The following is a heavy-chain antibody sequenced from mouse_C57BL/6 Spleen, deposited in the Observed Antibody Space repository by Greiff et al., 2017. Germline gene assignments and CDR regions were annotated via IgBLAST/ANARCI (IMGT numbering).Heavy chain of an antibody. CDR1: GFNIKDDY. CDR2: IDPENGDP. D-gene: IGHD2-3*01. CDR3: TTYDGYFFDY. Sequence: VQLQQSGAELVRPGASVKLSCTASGFNIKDDYMHWVKQRPEQGLEWIGWIDPENGDPEYASKFQGKATITADTSSNTAYLQLSSLTSEDTAVYYCTTYDGYFFDYWGQGTTLTVSS. V-gene: IGHV14-4*01. J-gene: IGHJ2*01.